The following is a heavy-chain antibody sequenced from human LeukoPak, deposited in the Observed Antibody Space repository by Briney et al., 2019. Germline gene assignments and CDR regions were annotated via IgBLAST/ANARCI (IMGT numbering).Heavy chain of an antibody. V-gene: IGHV3-48*03. J-gene: IGHJ4*02. D-gene: IGHD3-3*01. CDR2: IRSSGSPI. Sequence: GGSLRLSCVASGFTFSTYEMNWVRQAPGKGLEWVSYIRSSGSPIYYADSVKGRFTISRDNARNSLYLQMNSLRAEDTAVYYCASGGFDYWGQGVLVTVSS. CDR1: GFTFSTYE. CDR3: ASGGFDY.